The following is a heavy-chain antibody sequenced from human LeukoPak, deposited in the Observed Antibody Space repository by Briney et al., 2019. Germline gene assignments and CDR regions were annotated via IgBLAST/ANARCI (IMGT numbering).Heavy chain of an antibody. CDR2: IYPGDSDT. J-gene: IGHJ4*02. CDR3: ASSYYDSSGTFDY. Sequence: GESLQISCKGSGYSFTTYWIGWVRQMPGKGLEWMGIIYPGDSDTRYSPSFQGQVTISADKSISTAYLQWSSLKASDTAMYYCASSYYDSSGTFDYWGQGTLVTVSS. CDR1: GYSFTTYW. V-gene: IGHV5-51*01. D-gene: IGHD3-22*01.